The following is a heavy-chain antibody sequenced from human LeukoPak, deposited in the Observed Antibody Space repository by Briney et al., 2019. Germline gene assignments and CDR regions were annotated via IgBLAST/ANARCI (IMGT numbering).Heavy chain of an antibody. CDR1: SRLLCSSRDQ. J-gene: IGHJ5*02. V-gene: IGHV4-39*07. Sequence: SETLSLPCTVSSRLLCSSRDQWGWIRKPPAKGLEWYGIIWYNESLYYHPDLKSRVTISGDTSKNQFSLKLSSVTAADTAVYYCARAIVLRFLEWSNWFDPWGQGTLVTVSS. CDR3: ARAIVLRFLEWSNWFDP. CDR2: IWYNESL. D-gene: IGHD3-3*01.